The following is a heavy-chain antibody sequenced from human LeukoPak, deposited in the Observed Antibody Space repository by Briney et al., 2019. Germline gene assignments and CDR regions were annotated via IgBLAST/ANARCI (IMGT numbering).Heavy chain of an antibody. CDR3: AKGWASALTGTTCRFEP. J-gene: IGHJ5*02. CDR2: ISGSGGQT. CDR1: GFIFSSYV. D-gene: IGHD1-20*01. V-gene: IGHV3-23*01. Sequence: GGSLRLSCAASGFIFSSYVMTWVPQAPGKGLEWVSPISGSGGQTYNADSVRGRFTMSRDNSENTLYLQMNSLRVEDTAVYYCAKGWASALTGTTCRFEPWGQGTLFTVSS.